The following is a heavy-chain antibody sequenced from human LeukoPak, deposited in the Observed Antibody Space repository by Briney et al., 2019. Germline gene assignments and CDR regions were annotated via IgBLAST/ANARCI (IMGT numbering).Heavy chain of an antibody. J-gene: IGHJ4*02. CDR2: ISSSSSPI. Sequence: GGSLRLSCAASGFTFSSYSINWVRQAPGKGLEWVSYISSSSSPIYYADSVKGRFTISRDNAKNSLYLQMNSLRAEDTAVYYCARDYDFWSGYYFDYWGQGTLVTVSP. CDR3: ARDYDFWSGYYFDY. D-gene: IGHD3-3*01. V-gene: IGHV3-48*01. CDR1: GFTFSSYS.